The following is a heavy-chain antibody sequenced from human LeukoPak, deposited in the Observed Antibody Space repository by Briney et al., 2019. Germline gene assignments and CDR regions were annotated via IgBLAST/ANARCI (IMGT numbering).Heavy chain of an antibody. CDR1: GFTFSIYS. J-gene: IGHJ4*02. CDR2: MRSSCSTI. V-gene: IGHV3-48*02. D-gene: IGHD1-26*01. CDR3: AGAVGGSFDY. Sequence: PGGTLRLSCAASGFTFSIYSMNWVRQAPGKGLEWVSYMRSSCSTIYYADSVKGRFTISRDNAKNSVYLQMNSLRDEDTAVYYCAGAVGGSFDYWGQGTLVSLST.